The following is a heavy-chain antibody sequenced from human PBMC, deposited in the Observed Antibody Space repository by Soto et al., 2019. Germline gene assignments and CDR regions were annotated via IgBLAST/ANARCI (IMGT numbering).Heavy chain of an antibody. CDR1: GGTFSSYA. V-gene: IGHV1-69*06. J-gene: IGHJ5*02. CDR2: IIPIFGTA. CDR3: ARESGRTGTRTWFDP. D-gene: IGHD1-1*01. Sequence: SVKVSCKASGGTFSSYAISWVRQAPGQGLEWMGGIIPIFGTANYAQKFQGRVTITADKSTSTAYMELSSLRSEDTAVYYCARESGRTGTRTWFDPWGQGTLVTVSS.